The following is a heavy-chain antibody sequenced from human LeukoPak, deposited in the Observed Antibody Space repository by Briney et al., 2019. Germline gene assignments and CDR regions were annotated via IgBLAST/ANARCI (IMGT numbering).Heavy chain of an antibody. D-gene: IGHD6-13*01. V-gene: IGHV5-51*01. CDR3: ARPIAGSSWSYYFDY. J-gene: IGHJ4*02. Sequence: GESLKISCKGSGYSFTTYWIGWVRQMPGKGLEWMGIIYPGDSDTRYSPSFQGQVTISADKSISTAYLQWSSLEASDTAMYYCARPIAGSSWSYYFDYWGQGTLVTVSS. CDR1: GYSFTTYW. CDR2: IYPGDSDT.